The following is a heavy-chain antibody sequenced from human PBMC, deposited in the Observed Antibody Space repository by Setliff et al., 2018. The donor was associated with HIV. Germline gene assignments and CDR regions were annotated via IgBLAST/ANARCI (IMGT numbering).Heavy chain of an antibody. D-gene: IGHD3-22*01. J-gene: IGHJ4*02. Sequence: LRLSCEASGFTFRSSAMSWVRQAPGKGLEWVATISRTGGSSSYSDSAKGRFSISRDNSRNTLHLQANNLRADDTALYFCAKESSDSSGRYGRGVFLFWGQGSQVTVSS. V-gene: IGHV3-23*01. CDR3: AKESSDSSGRYGRGVFLF. CDR2: ISRTGGSS. CDR1: GFTFRSSA.